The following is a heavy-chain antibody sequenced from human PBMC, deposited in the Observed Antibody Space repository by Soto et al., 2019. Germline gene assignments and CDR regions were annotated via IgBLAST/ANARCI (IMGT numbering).Heavy chain of an antibody. CDR3: ARGAVITMIVVVTYAFDI. V-gene: IGHV1-69*01. J-gene: IGHJ3*02. CDR1: GGTFSSYA. Sequence: QVQLVQSGAEVKKPGSSVKVSCKASGGTFSSYAISWVRQAPGQGLEWMGGIIPIFGTANYAQKLQGRVTITADESTSTAYMELSSLRSEDTAVYYCARGAVITMIVVVTYAFDIWGQGTMVTVSS. D-gene: IGHD3-22*01. CDR2: IIPIFGTA.